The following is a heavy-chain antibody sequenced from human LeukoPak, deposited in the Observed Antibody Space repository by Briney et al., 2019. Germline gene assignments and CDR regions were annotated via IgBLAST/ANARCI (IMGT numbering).Heavy chain of an antibody. CDR3: ARVSTSYDFWSGYFPQVYGMDV. V-gene: IGHV3-21*01. Sequence: GGSLRLSCAASGFTFSSYSMNWVRQAPGKGLEWVSSISSSSSYIYYADSVKGRFTISRDNAKNSLYLQMNSLRAEDTAVYYCARVSTSYDFWSGYFPQVYGMDVWGQGITVTVSS. J-gene: IGHJ6*02. CDR1: GFTFSSYS. CDR2: ISSSSSYI. D-gene: IGHD3-3*01.